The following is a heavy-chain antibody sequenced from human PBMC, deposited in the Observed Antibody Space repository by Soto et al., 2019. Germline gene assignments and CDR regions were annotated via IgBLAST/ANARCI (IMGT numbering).Heavy chain of an antibody. CDR1: GFTFEDSA. Sequence: EVQLVESGGGLVQPGRSLRLSCAAFGFTFEDSAMHWFRQTPGKGLEWVAGINGNSGSVGYADSVKGRFTISRDNANNTLFLQMDSLRAEDAALYYCAKGRGALAVVSNWFDPWGQGTLVTVSS. V-gene: IGHV3-9*01. CDR3: AKGRGALAVVSNWFDP. J-gene: IGHJ5*02. CDR2: INGNSGSV. D-gene: IGHD6-19*01.